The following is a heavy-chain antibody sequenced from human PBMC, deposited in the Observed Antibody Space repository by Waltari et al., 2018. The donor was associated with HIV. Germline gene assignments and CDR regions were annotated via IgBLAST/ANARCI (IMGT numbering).Heavy chain of an antibody. D-gene: IGHD3-16*01. CDR2: IWSDGYNK. J-gene: IGHJ3*02. V-gene: IGHV3-33*06. CDR3: VKERGPFNGFDI. Sequence: QVYLMESGGGVVQPGGSLKLSCAASGLTFRSHGMHWVRQAPGKGLEWVAVIWSDGYNKFYADSVRGRFTFSRDNSKYTLSLQMNSLRAEDTALYYCVKERGPFNGFDIWGQGTMVTVSS. CDR1: GLTFRSHG.